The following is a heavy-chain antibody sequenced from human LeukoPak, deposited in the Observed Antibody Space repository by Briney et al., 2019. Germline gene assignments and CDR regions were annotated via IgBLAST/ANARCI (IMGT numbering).Heavy chain of an antibody. V-gene: IGHV4-34*01. CDR1: GGSFSGYY. CDR3: ARAADEDLDY. Sequence: SETLSLTCAVYGGSFSGYYWSWIRQPPGKGLEWIGEINHSGSTNYNPSLKSRVTISVDTSKNQFSLKLSSVTAADAAVYYCARAADEDLDYWGQGTLVTVSS. J-gene: IGHJ4*02. CDR2: INHSGST.